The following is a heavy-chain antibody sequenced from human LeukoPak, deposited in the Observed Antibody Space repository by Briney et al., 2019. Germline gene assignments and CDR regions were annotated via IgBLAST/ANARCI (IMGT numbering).Heavy chain of an antibody. J-gene: IGHJ4*02. CDR3: ARQGSGYDYYYFDY. V-gene: IGHV5-10-1*01. Sequence: GESPKISCKGSGYSSTSYWISWVRQMPGKGLEWMGRIDPSDSYTNYSPSFQGHVTIPADKSISTAYLQWSRLNASETAMYYCARQGSGYDYYYFDYWGQGTLVTVSS. D-gene: IGHD5-12*01. CDR1: GYSSTSYW. CDR2: IDPSDSYT.